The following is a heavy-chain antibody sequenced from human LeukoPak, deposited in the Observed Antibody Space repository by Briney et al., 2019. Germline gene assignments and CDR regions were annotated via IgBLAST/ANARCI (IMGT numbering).Heavy chain of an antibody. V-gene: IGHV3-48*04. D-gene: IGHD2-21*02. J-gene: IGHJ4*02. CDR1: GFTFSSYS. CDR3: ARDCLGCDWAFDY. Sequence: GGSLRLSCAASGFTFSSYSMNWVRQAPRKGLEWVSYISSSSSTIYYADSVKGRSTISRDNAKNSLYLQMNSLRAEDTAVYYCARDCLGCDWAFDYWGQGTLVTVSS. CDR2: ISSSSSTI.